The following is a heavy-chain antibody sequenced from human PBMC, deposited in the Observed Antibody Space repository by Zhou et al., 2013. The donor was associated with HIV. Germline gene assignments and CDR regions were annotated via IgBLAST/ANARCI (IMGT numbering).Heavy chain of an antibody. CDR1: GFTFSNYW. CDR2: IKQNGSEK. Sequence: EVQLVESGGGLVQPGGSLRLSCAASGFTFSNYWMSWVRQAPGKGLEWVANIKQNGSEKYYVDSVKGRFTISRDNAKNSLWLQMNSLRAEDTAVYYCARTNYYGSGTRPPIEYWGQGTLVTVSS. CDR3: ARTNYYGSGTRPPIEY. V-gene: IGHV3-7*01. J-gene: IGHJ4*02. D-gene: IGHD3-10*01.